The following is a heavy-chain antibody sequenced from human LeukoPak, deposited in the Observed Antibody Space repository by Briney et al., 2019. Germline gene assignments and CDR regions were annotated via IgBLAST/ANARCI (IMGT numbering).Heavy chain of an antibody. D-gene: IGHD1-1*01. Sequence: SETLSLTCTVSGDSISGYYWNWIRQPPGKGLEWIGYIYYSGSTNYNPSLKSRVTMSGDTSKNQFSLKMTYVTAADTAVYYCARVWNGAFFDYWGQGTLVTVFS. CDR3: ARVWNGAFFDY. V-gene: IGHV4-59*01. CDR1: GDSISGYY. CDR2: IYYSGST. J-gene: IGHJ4*02.